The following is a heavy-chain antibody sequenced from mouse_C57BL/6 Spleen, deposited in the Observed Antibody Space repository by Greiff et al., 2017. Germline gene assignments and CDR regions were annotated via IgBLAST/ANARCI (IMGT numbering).Heavy chain of an antibody. CDR1: GYTFTSYW. Sequence: QVHVKQSGAELAKPGASVKLSCKASGYTFTSYWMHWVKQRPGQGLEWIGYINPSSGYTKYNQKFKDKATLTADKSSSTAYMQLSSLTYEDSAVYYCARDVTTVAMDYWGQGTSVTVSS. CDR2: INPSSGYT. V-gene: IGHV1-7*01. CDR3: ARDVTTVAMDY. J-gene: IGHJ4*01. D-gene: IGHD1-1*01.